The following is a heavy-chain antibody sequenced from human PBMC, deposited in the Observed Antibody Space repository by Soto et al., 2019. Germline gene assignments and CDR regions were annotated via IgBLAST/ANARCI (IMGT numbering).Heavy chain of an antibody. J-gene: IGHJ3*02. CDR2: ISSSGSTI. D-gene: IGHD4-17*01. V-gene: IGHV3-48*03. CDR1: GFTFSSYE. Sequence: EVQLVESGGGLVQPGGSLRLSCAASGFTFSSYEMNWVRQAPGKGLEWVSYISSSGSTIYYADSVKGRFTISRDNAKNSLYLQMNSLRAEDTAVYYCARGLRSDAFDIWGQGTMVTVSS. CDR3: ARGLRSDAFDI.